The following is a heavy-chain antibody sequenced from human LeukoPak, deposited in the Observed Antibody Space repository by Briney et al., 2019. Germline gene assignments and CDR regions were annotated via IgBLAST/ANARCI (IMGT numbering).Heavy chain of an antibody. V-gene: IGHV4-39*07. CDR1: GGSISSSSYY. CDR2: IYYSGST. Sequence: SETLSLTCTVSGGSISSSSYYRGWIRQPPGKGLEWIGSIYYSGSTYYNPSLKSRVTISVDTSKNQFSLKLSSVTAADTAVYYCARGGSRPFDFWGQGTMVTVSS. D-gene: IGHD3-10*01. CDR3: ARGGSRPFDF. J-gene: IGHJ3*01.